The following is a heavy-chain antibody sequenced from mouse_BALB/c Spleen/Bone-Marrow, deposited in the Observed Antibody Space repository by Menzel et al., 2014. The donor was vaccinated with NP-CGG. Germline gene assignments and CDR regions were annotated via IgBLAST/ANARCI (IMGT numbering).Heavy chain of an antibody. V-gene: IGHV5-9-2*01. CDR1: GFSFSNYG. J-gene: IGHJ3*01. D-gene: IGHD2-4*01. CDR3: ARHAYYDQTEVSFVY. Sequence: VQLKESGGGLVKSGGSLKLSCAASGFSFSNYGMSWVRQTPEKRLEWVATISGDGRYTFYSDSVKGRFTISRDNAKNNLYLRLSSLRSEDTALYYCARHAYYDQTEVSFVYWGQGTLVTVSA. CDR2: ISGDGRYT.